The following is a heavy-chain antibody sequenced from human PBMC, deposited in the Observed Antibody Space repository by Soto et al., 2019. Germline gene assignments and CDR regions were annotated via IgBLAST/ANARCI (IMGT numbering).Heavy chain of an antibody. J-gene: IGHJ6*02. CDR1: GFTFENYA. Sequence: EVQLLESGGAPVQSGGSLRPSCVASGFTFENYAMSWVRQAPGKGLEWVSAISGSGGTTYYSDSVKGRFTISRDNSKNTVYLQMNDLRVEDAAEYFCAKDSWAIFGVPAGEYYAMDVWGQGTTVTVSS. CDR2: ISGSGGTT. V-gene: IGHV3-23*01. CDR3: AKDSWAIFGVPAGEYYAMDV. D-gene: IGHD3-3*01.